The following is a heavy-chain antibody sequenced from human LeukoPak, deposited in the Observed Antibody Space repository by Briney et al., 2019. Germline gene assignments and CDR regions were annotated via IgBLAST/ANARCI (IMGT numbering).Heavy chain of an antibody. V-gene: IGHV4-39*01. J-gene: IGHJ4*02. CDR1: GGSISSSTYY. D-gene: IGHD7-27*01. CDR3: ARRDWGQYYFDY. CDR2: IYYSGST. Sequence: PSEALSLTCTVSGGSISSSTYYWGWIRQPPGKGLEWIESIYYSGSTYYNPSLKSRVTISVDTSKNQFSLKLSSVTAADTAVYYCARRDWGQYYFDYWGQGTLVTVSS.